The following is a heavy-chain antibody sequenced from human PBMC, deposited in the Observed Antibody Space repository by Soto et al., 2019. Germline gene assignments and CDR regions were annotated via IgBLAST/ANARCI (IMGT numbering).Heavy chain of an antibody. V-gene: IGHV3-30-3*01. D-gene: IGHD3-22*01. CDR1: GFTFSSYA. J-gene: IGHJ4*02. CDR3: ARSTYYYDSSGAAFDY. CDR2: ISYDGSNK. Sequence: QVQLVESGGGVVQPGRSLRLSCAASGFTFSSYAMHWVRQAPGKGLEWVAVISYDGSNKYYADSVKGRFTISRDNSKNTLYLQMYSLRAEDTAVYYCARSTYYYDSSGAAFDYWGQGTLVTVSS.